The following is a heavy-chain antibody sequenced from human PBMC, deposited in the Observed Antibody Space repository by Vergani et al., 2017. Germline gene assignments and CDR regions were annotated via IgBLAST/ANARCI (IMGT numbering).Heavy chain of an antibody. V-gene: IGHV4-34*01. D-gene: IGHD2-2*01. CDR2: ISHTGGT. J-gene: IGHJ5*01. Sequence: VQLVESGGGLVPPGRSLRLSCAASGFSFGDYAMTWVRQSPGQGLQWIGEISHTGGTNYNPSLQSRVTMSIDTSKNHFSLKLTSMTAADAAVYYCARGLGGGQCSRTNCYVDWFDPWGQGTLVTVSS. CDR3: ARGLGGGQCSRTNCYVDWFDP. CDR1: GFSFGDYA.